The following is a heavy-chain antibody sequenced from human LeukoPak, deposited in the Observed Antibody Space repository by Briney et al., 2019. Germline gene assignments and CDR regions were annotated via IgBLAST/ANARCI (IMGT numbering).Heavy chain of an antibody. V-gene: IGHV4-4*07. CDR1: GDSISSLY. D-gene: IGHD2-21*02. CDR2: IYSSGST. Sequence: SETLSLTCSVSGDSISSLYRSWVRQPAGEGLERIGRIYSSGSTNYNPSLKSRVIMSVDTSKNQFSLKLSSVTAADTAVYYCARVGRKYCYGGACFNPLDYWGQGSLVTVSS. J-gene: IGHJ4*02. CDR3: ARVGRKYCYGGACFNPLDY.